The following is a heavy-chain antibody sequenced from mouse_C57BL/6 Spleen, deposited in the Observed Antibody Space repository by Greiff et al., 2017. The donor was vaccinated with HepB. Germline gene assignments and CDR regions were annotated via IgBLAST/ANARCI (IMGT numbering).Heavy chain of an antibody. V-gene: IGHV1-53*01. J-gene: IGHJ3*01. CDR2: INPSNGGT. CDR3: ARGGGYGSSYEGFAY. CDR1: GYTFTSYW. Sequence: VQLQHPGTELVKPGASVKLSCKASGYTFTSYWMHWVKQRPGQGLEWIGNINPSNGGTNYNEKFKSKATLTVDKSSSTAYMQLSSLTSEDSAVYYCARGGGYGSSYEGFAYWGQGTLVTVSA. D-gene: IGHD1-1*01.